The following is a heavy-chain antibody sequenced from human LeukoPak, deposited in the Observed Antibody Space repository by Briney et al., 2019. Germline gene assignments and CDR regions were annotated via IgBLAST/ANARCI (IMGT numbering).Heavy chain of an antibody. CDR1: GFTFSSYE. CDR2: ISSSGSTI. J-gene: IGHJ3*02. Sequence: GGSLRLSCAASGFTFSSYEMNWVRQAPGKGLEWVSYISSSGSTIYYADSVKGRFTISRDNAKNTLYLQMNSLRAEDTAVYYCARGLALEAFDIWGQGTMVTVSS. CDR3: ARGLALEAFDI. D-gene: IGHD3-16*01. V-gene: IGHV3-48*03.